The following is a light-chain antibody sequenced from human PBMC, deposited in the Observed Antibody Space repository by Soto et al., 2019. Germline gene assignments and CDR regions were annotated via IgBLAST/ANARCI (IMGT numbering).Light chain of an antibody. CDR3: QQSYSTPST. V-gene: IGKV1-39*01. J-gene: IGKJ5*01. Sequence: DIPITQSPSSLSASVGDRVTITCRASQSISSYLNWYQQKPGKAPKLLIYAASSLQSGVPSRFSGSGSGTDFTLTISSLQPEDFATYYCQQSYSTPSTFGQGTRLEIK. CDR2: AAS. CDR1: QSISSY.